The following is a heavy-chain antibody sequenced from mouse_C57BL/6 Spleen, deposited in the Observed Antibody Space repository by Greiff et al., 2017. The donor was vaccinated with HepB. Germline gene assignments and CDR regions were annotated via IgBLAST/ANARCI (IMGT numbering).Heavy chain of an antibody. J-gene: IGHJ4*01. Sequence: VQLQQPGAELVKPGASVKLSCKASGYTFTSYWMQWVKQRPGQGLEWIGEIDPSDSYTNYNQKFKGKATLTVDTSSSTAYMQLSSLTSEDSAVYYWATYERERNAMDYWGQGTSVTVSA. CDR1: GYTFTSYW. CDR3: ATYERERNAMDY. CDR2: IDPSDSYT. V-gene: IGHV1-50*01. D-gene: IGHD2-3*01.